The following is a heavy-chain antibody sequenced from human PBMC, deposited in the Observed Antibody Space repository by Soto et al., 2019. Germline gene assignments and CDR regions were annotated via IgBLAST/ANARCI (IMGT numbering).Heavy chain of an antibody. Sequence: QVQLQESGPRLVKPSQTLSLTCTVSGDSIGSGDYYWTWIRQPPGKGLEWIGYIYYIGTTFYNPSLESRVNISVDTSKNQFSLRVTSVTAADTAVYYCARGSTYYGFVTRGQGTQITVSS. D-gene: IGHD3-10*01. J-gene: IGHJ4*02. CDR3: ARGSTYYGFVT. V-gene: IGHV4-30-4*01. CDR2: IYYIGTT. CDR1: GDSIGSGDYY.